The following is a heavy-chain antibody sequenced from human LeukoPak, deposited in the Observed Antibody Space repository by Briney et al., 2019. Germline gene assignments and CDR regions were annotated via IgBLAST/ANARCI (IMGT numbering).Heavy chain of an antibody. Sequence: SETLSLTCAVYGGSFSGYYWSWIRQPPGKGLEWIGEINHSGSTNYNPSLKSRVTISVDTSKNQFSLKLSSVTAADTAVYYCARVPVVPAAYYYYGMDVWGQGTTVTVSS. D-gene: IGHD2-2*01. CDR1: GGSFSGYY. CDR2: INHSGST. V-gene: IGHV4-34*01. J-gene: IGHJ6*02. CDR3: ARVPVVPAAYYYYGMDV.